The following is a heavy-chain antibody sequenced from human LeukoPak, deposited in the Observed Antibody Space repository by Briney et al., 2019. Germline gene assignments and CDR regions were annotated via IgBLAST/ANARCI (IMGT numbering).Heavy chain of an antibody. V-gene: IGHV4-61*02. Sequence: PSETLSLTCTVSGASISSGSYYWSWIRQPAGKGLEWIGRVYTSGSTNYNPSLKSRVNISLDTPKNQFSLKLISVTAADAAVYFCARLQWLSTPFFDYWGQGTLVTVSS. J-gene: IGHJ4*02. D-gene: IGHD6-19*01. CDR1: GASISSGSYY. CDR2: VYTSGST. CDR3: ARLQWLSTPFFDY.